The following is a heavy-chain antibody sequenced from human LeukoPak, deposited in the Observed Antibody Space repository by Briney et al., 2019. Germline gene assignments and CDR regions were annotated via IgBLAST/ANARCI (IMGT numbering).Heavy chain of an antibody. CDR2: INHSGST. D-gene: IGHD5-18*01. V-gene: IGHV4-34*01. CDR1: GGSFSGYY. CDR3: AGVRGYSYAPRGWFDP. J-gene: IGHJ5*02. Sequence: SETLSLTCAVYGGSFSGYYWSWIRQPPGKGLEWIGEINHSGSTNYNPSLKSRVTISVDTSKNQFSLKLSSVTAADTAVYYCAGVRGYSYAPRGWFDPWGQGTLVTVSS.